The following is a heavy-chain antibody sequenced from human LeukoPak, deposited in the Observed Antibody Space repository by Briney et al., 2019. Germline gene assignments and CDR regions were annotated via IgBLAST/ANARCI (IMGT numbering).Heavy chain of an antibody. CDR1: GFTFSSYA. J-gene: IGHJ4*02. CDR3: AKDRRDYRFDY. D-gene: IGHD4-11*01. V-gene: IGHV3-23*01. Sequence: GRSLRLSCAASGFTFSSYAMSWVRQAPGKGLEWVLAISGSGGSTYYADSVKGRFTISRDNSKNTLYLQMNSLRAEDTAVYYCAKDRRDYRFDYWGQGTLVTVSS. CDR2: ISGSGGST.